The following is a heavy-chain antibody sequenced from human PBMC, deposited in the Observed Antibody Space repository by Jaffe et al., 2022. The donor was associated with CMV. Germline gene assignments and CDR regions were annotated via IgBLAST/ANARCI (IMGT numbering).Heavy chain of an antibody. CDR2: IWYDGSNQ. CDR3: ARVGGGGYPGDY. Sequence: QVQLMESGGGVVQPGGSLRLSCAVSGFRFRSFGMHWVRQAPGKGLEWVAIIWYDGSNQYYADSVKGRLTISRDDSRNMLYLQMNSLRVEDTAVYYCARVGGGGYPGDYWGQGTLVTVSS. CDR1: GFRFRSFG. V-gene: IGHV3-33*08. J-gene: IGHJ4*02. D-gene: IGHD1-26*01.